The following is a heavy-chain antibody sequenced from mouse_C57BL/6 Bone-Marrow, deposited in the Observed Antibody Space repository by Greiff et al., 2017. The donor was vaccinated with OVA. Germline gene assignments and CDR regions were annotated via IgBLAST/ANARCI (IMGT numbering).Heavy chain of an antibody. CDR2: IWGGGSA. V-gene: IGHV2-9*01. CDR1: GFSLTSYG. Sequence: QVQLKQSGPGLVAPSQSLSISCTVSGFSLTSYGVDWVRQPPGKGLEWLGVIWGGGSATYNTALMYGQGISKDNSKIQVFLKMNSLQPQSTAMYDCAKHSSGYGDYYAMGDRGQRTSVTVSS. J-gene: IGHJ4*01. D-gene: IGHD3-2*02. CDR3: AKHSSGYGDYYAMGD.